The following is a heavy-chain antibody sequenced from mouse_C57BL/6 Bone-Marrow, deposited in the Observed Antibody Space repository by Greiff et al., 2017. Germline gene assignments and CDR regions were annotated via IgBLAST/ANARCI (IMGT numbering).Heavy chain of an antibody. CDR2: IYPGDGDT. CDR3: ARRDDYDEGHYAMDY. D-gene: IGHD2-4*01. J-gene: IGHJ4*01. V-gene: IGHV1-80*01. CDR1: GYAFSSYW. Sequence: QVQLQQSGAELVKPGASVKISCKASGYAFSSYWMNWVKQRPGKGLEWIGQIYPGDGDTNYNGKFKGKATLTADKSSSTAYMQLSSLTSADSAVYFYARRDDYDEGHYAMDYWGQGTSVTVSS.